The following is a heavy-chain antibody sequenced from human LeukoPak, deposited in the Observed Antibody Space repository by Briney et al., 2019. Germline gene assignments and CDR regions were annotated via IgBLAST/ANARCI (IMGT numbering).Heavy chain of an antibody. J-gene: IGHJ5*02. V-gene: IGHV1-2*02. CDR2: INPNSGGT. D-gene: IGHD4-17*01. CDR1: GYTFTGYY. CDR3: ARGASGVYTVTTSWFDP. Sequence: ASVKVSCKASGYTFTGYYMHWVRQAPGQGLEWMGWINPNSGGTNYAQRLQGRVTMTSDTSISTAYMELSRLRSDDTAVYYCARGASGVYTVTTSWFDPWGQGTLVTVSS.